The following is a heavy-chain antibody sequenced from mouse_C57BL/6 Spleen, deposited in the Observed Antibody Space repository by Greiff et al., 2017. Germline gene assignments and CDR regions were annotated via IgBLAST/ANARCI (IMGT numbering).Heavy chain of an antibody. CDR3: ARGYGSSYGFAY. V-gene: IGHV1-64*01. D-gene: IGHD1-1*01. Sequence: VQLQQPGAELVKPGASVKLSCKASGYTFTSYWMHWVKQRPGQGLEWIGMIHPNSGSTNYNEKFKGKATLTVDKSSSTAYMQLSSLTSEDSAVYYCARGYGSSYGFAYWGQGTLVTVSA. CDR2: IHPNSGST. J-gene: IGHJ3*01. CDR1: GYTFTSYW.